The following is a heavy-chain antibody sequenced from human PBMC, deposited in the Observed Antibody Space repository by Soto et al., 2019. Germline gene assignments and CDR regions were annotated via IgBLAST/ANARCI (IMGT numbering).Heavy chain of an antibody. V-gene: IGHV3-23*01. CDR1: GFTFSSYA. J-gene: IGHJ6*03. CDR3: AKVQYCSGGSRCYYYYYYMDV. D-gene: IGHD2-15*01. CDR2: ISGSGGST. Sequence: GGSLRLSCAASGFTFSSYAMSWVRQAPGKGLEWVSAISGSGGSTYYADSVKGRFTISRDNSKNTLYLQMNSLRAEDTAVYYCAKVQYCSGGSRCYYYYYYMDVWGKGTTVTVSS.